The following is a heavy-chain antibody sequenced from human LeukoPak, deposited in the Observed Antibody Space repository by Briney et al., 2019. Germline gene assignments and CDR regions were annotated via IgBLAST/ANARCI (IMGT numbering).Heavy chain of an antibody. CDR3: ARDLVRRIPFDI. Sequence: GGSLRLSCAASGFTFSSYTMNWVRQAPRKGLEWVSSVNSASSYIYYADSLKGRFTISRDNAQNSLYLQMNSLRAEDTAVYYCARDLVRRIPFDIWGQGTMVTVSS. V-gene: IGHV3-21*01. CDR1: GFTFSSYT. CDR2: VNSASSYI. J-gene: IGHJ3*02.